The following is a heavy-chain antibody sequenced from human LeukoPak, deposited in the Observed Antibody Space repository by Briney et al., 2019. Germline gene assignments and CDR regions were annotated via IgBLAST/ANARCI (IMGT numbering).Heavy chain of an antibody. CDR1: GYTFTSYG. CDR3: ARGQLADDLDY. V-gene: IGHV1-18*01. D-gene: IGHD5-18*01. Sequence: ASVKVSSKASGYTFTSYGTSWVRHAPGQGLEWMGWISAYNGNTNYAQKLQGRVTMPTDTSTSTAYMELRSLRSDDTAVYYCARGQLADDLDYWGQGTLVTVSS. J-gene: IGHJ4*02. CDR2: ISAYNGNT.